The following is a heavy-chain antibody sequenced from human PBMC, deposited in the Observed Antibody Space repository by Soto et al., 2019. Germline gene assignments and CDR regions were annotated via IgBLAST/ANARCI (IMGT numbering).Heavy chain of an antibody. CDR1: GGSISSSSYY. Sequence: SETLSLTCTVSGGSISSSSYYWGWIRQPPGKGLEWIGSIYYSGSTYYNPSLKSRVTISVDTSKNQFSLKLSSVTAADTAVYYCARLQEVYYGSGSYLPKYNWFDPWGQGTLVTVSS. V-gene: IGHV4-39*01. D-gene: IGHD3-10*01. CDR2: IYYSGST. CDR3: ARLQEVYYGSGSYLPKYNWFDP. J-gene: IGHJ5*02.